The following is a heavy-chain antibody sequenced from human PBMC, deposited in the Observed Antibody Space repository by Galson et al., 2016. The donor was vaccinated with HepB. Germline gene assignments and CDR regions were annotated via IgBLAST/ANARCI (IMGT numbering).Heavy chain of an antibody. V-gene: IGHV4-31*03. J-gene: IGHJ6*02. CDR3: AREMWGNERFNYGMDV. CDR1: GASISRGGDF. Sequence: TLSLTCTVSGASISRGGDFWNWIRQHPGKGLEWIGYIYYNGITSYKPSLKSCVSISLDTSKNQFSLNLSSVTAADTAVYYCAREMWGNERFNYGMDVWGQGTTVTVSS. CDR2: IYYNGIT. D-gene: IGHD1-1*01.